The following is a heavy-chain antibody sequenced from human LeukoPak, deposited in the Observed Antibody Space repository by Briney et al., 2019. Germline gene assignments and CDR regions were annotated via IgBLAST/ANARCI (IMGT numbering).Heavy chain of an antibody. V-gene: IGHV4-34*01. CDR1: GGSFSGYY. Sequence: SETLSLTRAVYGGSFSGYYWSWIRQPPGKGLEWIGEINHSGSTNYNPSLKSRVTISVDTSKNQFSLKLSSVTAADTAVYYCARGVRLTGYYLPFDYWGQGTLVTVSS. J-gene: IGHJ4*02. CDR2: INHSGST. D-gene: IGHD3-9*01. CDR3: ARGVRLTGYYLPFDY.